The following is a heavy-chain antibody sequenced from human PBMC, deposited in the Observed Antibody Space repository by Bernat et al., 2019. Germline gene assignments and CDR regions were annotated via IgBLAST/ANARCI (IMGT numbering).Heavy chain of an antibody. Sequence: EVQLVESGGGLVQPGGSLRLSCEASGFTFSPYSMNWVRQAPGKGLEWISYISNSGSTVYYADSVRGRFTISRDNAKNSLYLQMNSLRDEDTAVYYCARDEAGNFDYWGQGTLVTVSS. CDR2: ISNSGSTV. J-gene: IGHJ4*02. V-gene: IGHV3-48*02. CDR3: ARDEAGNFDY. D-gene: IGHD6-25*01. CDR1: GFTFSPYS.